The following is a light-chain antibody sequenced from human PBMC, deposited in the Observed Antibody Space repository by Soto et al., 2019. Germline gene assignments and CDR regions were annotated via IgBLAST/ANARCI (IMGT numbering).Light chain of an antibody. CDR2: AAS. CDR3: QQSYSTPRT. Sequence: DIQMTQSPSSLSASVGDRVTISCRASQIISTYLNWYQLKAGKAPKLLIYAASNLQSGVPSRFSGSGSGTDFTLTITSLQPEDFATYYCQQSYSTPRTFDQGTKVEIK. V-gene: IGKV1-39*01. CDR1: QIISTY. J-gene: IGKJ1*01.